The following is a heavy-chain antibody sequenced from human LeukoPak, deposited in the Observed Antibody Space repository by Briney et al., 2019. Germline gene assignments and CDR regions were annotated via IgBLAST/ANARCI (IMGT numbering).Heavy chain of an antibody. CDR1: GFTFDNYA. CDR3: AKGPVGELSSLNAFDI. V-gene: IGHV3-9*03. CDR2: ISWNSANI. Sequence: GRSLRLSCAASGFTFDNYALHWVRQGPGKGLEWVSGISWNSANIAYADSVKGRFTISGDNARNSLYLQMNSLRAEDMALYYCAKGPVGELSSLNAFDIWGQGTMVTVSS. D-gene: IGHD3-16*02. J-gene: IGHJ3*02.